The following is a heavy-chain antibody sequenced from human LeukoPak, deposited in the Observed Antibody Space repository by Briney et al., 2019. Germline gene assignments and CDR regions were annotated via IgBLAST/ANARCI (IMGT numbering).Heavy chain of an antibody. CDR3: ARGPFGYYYDSSGPYVFDI. D-gene: IGHD3-22*01. CDR2: FYYSGST. J-gene: IGHJ3*02. V-gene: IGHV4-39*01. CDR1: GRSISSSSYY. Sequence: SEPLSLTCTVSGRSISSSSYYWGWIRQPPGKGLEWIGSFYYSGSTYYHPSLKIRLTMSVDKSKNLFSLKLSSVTAADTAVYYCARGPFGYYYDSSGPYVFDIWGQGTMVTVSS.